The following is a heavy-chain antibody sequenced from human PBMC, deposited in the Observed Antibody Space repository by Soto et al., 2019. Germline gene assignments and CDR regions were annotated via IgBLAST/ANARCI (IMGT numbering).Heavy chain of an antibody. V-gene: IGHV1-2*06. Sequence: ASVKVSCKPSGFTFSGFYLHWVRQAPGQGLEWMGRIKPNTDDTGYAQKFQGRVTLTWDTSSSAGYMDLSRLRSDDTAVYYCARSPYSLEGDGQHYYYGMDLWGLGTTVTV. CDR1: GFTFSGFY. CDR3: ARSPYSLEGDGQHYYYGMDL. CDR2: IKPNTDDT. J-gene: IGHJ6*02. D-gene: IGHD2-15*01.